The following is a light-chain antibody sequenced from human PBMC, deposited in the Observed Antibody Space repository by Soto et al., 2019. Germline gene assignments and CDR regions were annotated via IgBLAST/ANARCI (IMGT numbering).Light chain of an antibody. J-gene: IGKJ1*01. V-gene: IGKV3-20*01. CDR2: GAS. Sequence: EIVLTQSPGTLSLSPGERATLSCRASQSISSSYLAWYQQKPGQAPRLLMYGASSRATGIPDTFSGSGSGIDFTLTISRLEPEDFAVYYCQQYASSPRSYGQGTRVEFK. CDR1: QSISSSY. CDR3: QQYASSPRS.